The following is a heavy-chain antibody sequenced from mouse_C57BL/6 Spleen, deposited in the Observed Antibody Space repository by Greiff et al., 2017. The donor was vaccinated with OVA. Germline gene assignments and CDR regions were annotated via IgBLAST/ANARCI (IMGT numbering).Heavy chain of an antibody. CDR2: IDPEDGDT. CDR3: TSLIYDDPTVAMDY. Sequence: VQLKESGAELVRPGASVKLSCTASGFNIKDYYMHWVKQRPEQGLEWIGRIDPEDGDTEYAPKFQGKATMTADTSSNTAYLQLSSLTSEDTAVYYCTSLIYDDPTVAMDYWGQGTSVTVSS. V-gene: IGHV14-1*01. CDR1: GFNIKDYY. D-gene: IGHD2-4*01. J-gene: IGHJ4*01.